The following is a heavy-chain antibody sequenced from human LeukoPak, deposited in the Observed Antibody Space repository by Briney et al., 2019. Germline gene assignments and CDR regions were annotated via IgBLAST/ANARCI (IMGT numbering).Heavy chain of an antibody. CDR3: ARHHLTVPFDY. D-gene: IGHD3-9*01. CDR1: GYSISSAYY. Sequence: SETLSLTCAVSGYSISSAYYWGWIRQPPGKGLEWIGSIFHSGSTYYNPSLKSRVTISVDTSMTQFSLKLSSVTAADTAVYYCARHHLTVPFDYWGQRTLVTVSS. V-gene: IGHV4-38-2*01. CDR2: IFHSGST. J-gene: IGHJ4*02.